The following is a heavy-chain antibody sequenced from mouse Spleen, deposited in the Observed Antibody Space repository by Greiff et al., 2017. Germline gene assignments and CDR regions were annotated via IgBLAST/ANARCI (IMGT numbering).Heavy chain of an antibody. CDR1: GYTFTGYW. CDR3: GGDYYGSSPLAY. D-gene: IGHD1-1*01. CDR2: INPSNGGT. Sequence: QVQLQQPGTELVKPGASVKLSCKASGYTFTGYWMHWVKQRPGKGLEWIGNINPSNGGTSYNEKFKGKATLTVDKSSSTAYMQLSSLTSEDSAVYYCGGDYYGSSPLAYWGQGTLVTVSA. V-gene: IGHV1-53*01. J-gene: IGHJ3*01.